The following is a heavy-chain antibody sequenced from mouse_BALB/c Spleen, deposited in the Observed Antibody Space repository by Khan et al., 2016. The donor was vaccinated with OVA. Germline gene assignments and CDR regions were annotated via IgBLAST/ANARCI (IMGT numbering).Heavy chain of an antibody. CDR1: GYTFPEYT. CDR3: ARDARRY. Sequence: EVQLQESGPELVKPGASVKISCKTSGYTFPEYTVHWVKQSLGKSLDWIGVINPKNGGTAYNQKFKGKATLTVDKSSSTAYMEFRSLTSDDSAVYYSARDARRYWGQGTSVTVAS. J-gene: IGHJ4*01. CDR2: INPKNGGT. V-gene: IGHV1-18*01.